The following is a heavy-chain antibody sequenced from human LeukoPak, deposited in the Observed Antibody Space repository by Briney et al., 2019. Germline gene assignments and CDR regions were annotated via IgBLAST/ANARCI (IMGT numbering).Heavy chain of an antibody. Sequence: ASVKVSCKASGYTFTGYYMHWVRQAPGQGLEWMGWINPNSGGTNYAQKFQGRVTMTRDTSISTAYMELSRLRSDDTAVYYCATAPPAVADPYYFDYWGQGTLVTVSS. D-gene: IGHD6-19*01. CDR3: ATAPPAVADPYYFDY. CDR2: INPNSGGT. V-gene: IGHV1-2*02. J-gene: IGHJ4*02. CDR1: GYTFTGYY.